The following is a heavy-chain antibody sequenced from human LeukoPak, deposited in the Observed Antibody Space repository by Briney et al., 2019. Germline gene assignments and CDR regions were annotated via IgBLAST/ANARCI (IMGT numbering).Heavy chain of an antibody. CDR1: GGTITSGRYY. Sequence: PSETLSLTCTLSGGTITSGRYYWTWIRQHPQRGLEWIGYVSYSGSTNYNSSLKSRLTISADTSKNQFYLRLTPVTAADTAVYYCARDPRGDITGTTFDRWGQGTLVTVSS. CDR2: VSYSGST. D-gene: IGHD1-20*01. J-gene: IGHJ5*02. V-gene: IGHV4-31*03. CDR3: ARDPRGDITGTTFDR.